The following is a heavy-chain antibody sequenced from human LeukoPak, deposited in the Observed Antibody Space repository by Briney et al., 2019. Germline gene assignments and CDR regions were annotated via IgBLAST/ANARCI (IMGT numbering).Heavy chain of an antibody. CDR1: GYTLSNYD. CDR3: ARGRPHAD. Sequence: ASVKVSCKASGYTLSNYDINWIRQATGRGLDWMGWVSPKTGDTGYTQKFRGRVTMTWNTSINTAYMELSGLRSDDTAVYYCARGRPHADWGQGTPVTVSS. D-gene: IGHD2-2*01. V-gene: IGHV1-8*01. CDR2: VSPKTGDT. J-gene: IGHJ4*03.